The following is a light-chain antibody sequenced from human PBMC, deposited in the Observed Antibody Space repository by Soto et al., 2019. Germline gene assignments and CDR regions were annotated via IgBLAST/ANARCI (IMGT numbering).Light chain of an antibody. CDR1: QSVSTW. CDR2: KAS. CDR3: QQYDSYPLT. V-gene: IGKV1-5*03. Sequence: DIQMTQSPSTLSASVGDRVTITCRASQSVSTWLAWYQQKPGKAPDLLIFKASRLQSGVPSRFSGSGSGTEFPLTISSLQPDDFAIYYCQQYDSYPLTFGGGTRVDIK. J-gene: IGKJ4*01.